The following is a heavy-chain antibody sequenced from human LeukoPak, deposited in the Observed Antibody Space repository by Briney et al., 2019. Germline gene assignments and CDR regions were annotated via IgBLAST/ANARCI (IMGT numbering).Heavy chain of an antibody. V-gene: IGHV4-59*12. J-gene: IGHJ4*02. CDR2: IYYSGST. D-gene: IGHD3-3*01. CDR1: GGSISSYY. CDR3: AREDFWSGYQFDY. Sequence: SETLSLTCTVSGGSISSYYWSWIRQPPGKGLEWIGYIYYSGSTYYNPSLKSRVTISVDTSKNQFSLKLSSVTAADTAVYYCAREDFWSGYQFDYWGQGTLVTVSS.